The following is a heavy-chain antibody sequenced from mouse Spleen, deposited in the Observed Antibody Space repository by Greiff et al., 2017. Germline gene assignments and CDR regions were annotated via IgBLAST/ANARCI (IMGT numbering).Heavy chain of an antibody. Sequence: EVKLMESGPSLVKPSQTLSLTCSVTGDSITSGYWNWIRKFPGNKLEYMGYISYSGSTYYNPSLKSRISITRDTSKNQYYLQLNSVTTEDTATYYCARSRSTMIMYYAMDYWGQGTSVTVSS. CDR1: GDSITSGY. D-gene: IGHD2-4*01. CDR2: ISYSGST. V-gene: IGHV3-8*02. J-gene: IGHJ4*01. CDR3: ARSRSTMIMYYAMDY.